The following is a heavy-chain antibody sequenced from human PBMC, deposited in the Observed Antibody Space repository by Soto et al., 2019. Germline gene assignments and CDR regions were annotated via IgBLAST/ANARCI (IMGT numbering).Heavy chain of an antibody. V-gene: IGHV4-34*01. CDR2: INHSGST. CDR1: GGSFSGYY. D-gene: IGHD3-10*01. CDR3: ARWNYYGSGEVDV. Sequence: QVQLQQWGAGLLKPSETLSLTCAVYGGSFSGYYWSWIRQPPGKGLEWIGEINHSGSTNYNPSLKSRVTISVDTSKNQFSLKRSSVTAADTAVYYCARWNYYGSGEVDVWGQGTTVTVSS. J-gene: IGHJ6*02.